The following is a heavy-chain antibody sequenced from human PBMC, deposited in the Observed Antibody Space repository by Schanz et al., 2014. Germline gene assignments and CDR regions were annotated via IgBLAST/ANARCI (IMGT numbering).Heavy chain of an antibody. Sequence: QVQLVESGGGVVQPGRSLRLSCAAYGFTLSSYAMHWVRQAPGKGLEWVAVISYDGSNKYYADSVKGRFTISRDNSKNALYLQMNTLRAEDAAVYYCARDSGYCSGGSCVAFDYWGQGTLVTVSS. J-gene: IGHJ4*02. CDR3: ARDSGYCSGGSCVAFDY. D-gene: IGHD2-15*01. CDR2: ISYDGSNK. V-gene: IGHV3-30-3*01. CDR1: GFTLSSYA.